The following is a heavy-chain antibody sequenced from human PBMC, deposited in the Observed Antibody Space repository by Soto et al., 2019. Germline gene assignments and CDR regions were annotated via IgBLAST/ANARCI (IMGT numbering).Heavy chain of an antibody. CDR3: ARSFGVAAAGPFDY. J-gene: IGHJ4*02. V-gene: IGHV1-3*01. Sequence: ASVKVSCKASGYTFTNYAMHWVRQAPGQRLEWMGWINAGNGNTKYSQKFQGRVTITRDTSASTAYMELSSLRSEDTAVYYCARSFGVAAAGPFDYWGQGTLVTVSS. CDR2: INAGNGNT. CDR1: GYTFTNYA. D-gene: IGHD6-13*01.